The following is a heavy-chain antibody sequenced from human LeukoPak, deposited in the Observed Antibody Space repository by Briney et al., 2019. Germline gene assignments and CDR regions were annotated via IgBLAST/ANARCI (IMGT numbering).Heavy chain of an antibody. Sequence: QPGRSLRLSCAASGFTFSSYAMHWVRQAPGKGLEWVAVISYDGSNKYYADSVKGRFTISRDNSKNTLYLQMNSLRAEDTAVYYCARDYDILTRYSPAYWGQGTLVTVSS. CDR3: ARDYDILTRYSPAY. D-gene: IGHD3-9*01. J-gene: IGHJ4*02. CDR2: ISYDGSNK. V-gene: IGHV3-30*04. CDR1: GFTFSSYA.